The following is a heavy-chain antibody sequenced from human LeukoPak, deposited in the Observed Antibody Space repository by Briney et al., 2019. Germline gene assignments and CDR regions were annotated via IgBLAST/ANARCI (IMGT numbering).Heavy chain of an antibody. Sequence: HPGGSLRLSCAASGLSFSSYWMHWVRHAPGKGPVWVSRISTDGSCTDYADSVKGRFTISRDNAKNTLYLQMNSLKAEDTAMYYCTVNIGSGTYGNFQFWGQGTLVTVSS. J-gene: IGHJ1*01. V-gene: IGHV3-74*01. D-gene: IGHD3-10*01. CDR1: GLSFSSYW. CDR3: TVNIGSGTYGNFQF. CDR2: ISTDGSCT.